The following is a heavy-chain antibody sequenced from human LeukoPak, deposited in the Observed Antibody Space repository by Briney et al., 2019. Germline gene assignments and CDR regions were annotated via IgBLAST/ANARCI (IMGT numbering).Heavy chain of an antibody. J-gene: IGHJ5*02. CDR2: IYHSGST. Sequence: PSETLSLTCTVSGGSISSGGYYWSWIRQPPGKGLEWIGYIYHSGSTYYNPSLKSRVTISLDTSKNQFSLRLTSVTAADTAVYYCARQRSVLVWFDPWGQGTLVTVSS. CDR3: ARQRSVLVWFDP. CDR1: GGSISSGGYY. V-gene: IGHV4-30-2*01.